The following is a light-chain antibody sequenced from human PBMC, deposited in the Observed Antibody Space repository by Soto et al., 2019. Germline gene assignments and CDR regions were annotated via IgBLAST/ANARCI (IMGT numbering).Light chain of an antibody. CDR3: PQYESLPLT. Sequence: AIQMTQSPSSLSASVGDRVTITCRASQGIINDLCWYQQKPGNAPKLLIYGAFNLQPGVPSRFSGSGFGTDFTLTISSLQPEDFATYYCPQYESLPLTFGQGTRLEIK. V-gene: IGKV1-6*01. CDR1: QGIIND. J-gene: IGKJ5*01. CDR2: GAF.